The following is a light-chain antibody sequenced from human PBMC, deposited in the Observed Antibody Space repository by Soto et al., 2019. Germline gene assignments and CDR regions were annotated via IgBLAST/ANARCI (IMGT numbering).Light chain of an antibody. J-gene: IGKJ5*01. Sequence: EIVVTQSPATLSVSPGERATLSCRASQSVRSNLAWYQQKPGQTPRLLIYGASTRATGIPARFSGSGSGTEFTLTISSLQSEDFAVYYCQQYNNCPPITFGQGTRLEIK. V-gene: IGKV3-15*01. CDR1: QSVRSN. CDR3: QQYNNCPPIT. CDR2: GAS.